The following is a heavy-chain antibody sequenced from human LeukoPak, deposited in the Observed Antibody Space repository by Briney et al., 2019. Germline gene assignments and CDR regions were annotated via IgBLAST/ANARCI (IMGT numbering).Heavy chain of an antibody. CDR2: LYSGGNT. D-gene: IGHD6-19*01. J-gene: IGHJ1*01. V-gene: IGHV3-53*05. Sequence: GGSLRLSCAASGLTVSSSYMSWVRQAPGKGLEWVSVLYSGGNTYYADSVKGRFTISRDNSKNTLYLQMSSLRAEDTAVYYCVKVVDSSGWTLYFQHWGQGTLVTVSS. CDR1: GLTVSSSY. CDR3: VKVVDSSGWTLYFQH.